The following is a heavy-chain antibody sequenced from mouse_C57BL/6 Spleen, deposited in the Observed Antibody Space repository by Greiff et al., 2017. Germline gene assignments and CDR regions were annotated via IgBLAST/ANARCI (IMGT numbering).Heavy chain of an antibody. CDR3: AKNKGLSGAMDY. Sequence: QVQLQQSGPGLVQPSQSLSITCTVSGFSLTSYGVHWVRQSPGKGLEWLGVIWRGGSTDYNAAFMSRLSITKDNAKSQVFFKMNSLQADDTAIYDSAKNKGLSGAMDYWGQGTSVTVSS. V-gene: IGHV2-5*01. CDR2: IWRGGST. CDR1: GFSLTSYG. J-gene: IGHJ4*01. D-gene: IGHD3-1*01.